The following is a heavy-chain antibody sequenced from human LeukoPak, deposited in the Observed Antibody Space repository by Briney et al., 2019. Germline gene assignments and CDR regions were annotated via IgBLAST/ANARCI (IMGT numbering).Heavy chain of an antibody. V-gene: IGHV4-31*03. CDR3: ARGTLAAPYGMDV. Sequence: PSQTLSLTCTVSGGSISSGGYYWSWIRQHPGKGLEWIGYIYYSGSTYYNPSLKSRVTISVDTSKNQFSLKLSSVTAADTAVYYCARGTLAAPYGMDVWGQGTTVTVSS. CDR2: IYYSGST. CDR1: GGSISSGGYY. D-gene: IGHD6-6*01. J-gene: IGHJ6*02.